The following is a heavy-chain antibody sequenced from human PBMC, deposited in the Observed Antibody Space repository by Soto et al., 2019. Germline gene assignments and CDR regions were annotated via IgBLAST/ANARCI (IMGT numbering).Heavy chain of an antibody. J-gene: IGHJ6*02. CDR3: ARDRIVVVPAAIGYYYYYGMDV. V-gene: IGHV4-4*02. CDR1: GGSISSSNW. Sequence: SETLSLTCAVSGGSISSSNWWSWVRQPPGKGLEWIGEIYHSGSTNYNPSLKSRVTISVDTSKNQFSLKLSSVTAADTAVYYCARDRIVVVPAAIGYYYYYGMDVWGQGTTVTVSS. D-gene: IGHD2-2*01. CDR2: IYHSGST.